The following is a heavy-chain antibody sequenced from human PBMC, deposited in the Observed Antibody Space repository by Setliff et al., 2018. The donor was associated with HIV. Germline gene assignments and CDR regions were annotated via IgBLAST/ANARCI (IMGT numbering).Heavy chain of an antibody. J-gene: IGHJ4*02. V-gene: IGHV4-59*11. CDR3: AKGAGFYGDYTFDH. CDR2: IYASGSI. D-gene: IGHD4-17*01. CDR1: GGSISSHC. Sequence: SETLSLTCTVSGGSISSHCWSWIRQSPGKALEWIGYIYASGSIIYNPSLKSRVTMSMVASRNQFSLKVTSVTAADTAVYYCAKGAGFYGDYTFDHWGQGRQITVSS.